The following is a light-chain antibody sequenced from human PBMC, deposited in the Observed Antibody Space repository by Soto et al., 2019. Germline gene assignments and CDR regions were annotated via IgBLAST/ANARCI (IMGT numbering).Light chain of an antibody. V-gene: IGKV1-5*03. J-gene: IGKJ2*01. CDR1: QSISSW. CDR2: KAS. Sequence: DIQMTQSPSTLSASVGDRVTITCRASQSISSWLAWYQQKPGKAPKLLIYKASSLESGVPSRFSGSGSGTDFTLTISSLQSEDFATYYCQQYYRLPFTFGQGTK. CDR3: QQYYRLPFT.